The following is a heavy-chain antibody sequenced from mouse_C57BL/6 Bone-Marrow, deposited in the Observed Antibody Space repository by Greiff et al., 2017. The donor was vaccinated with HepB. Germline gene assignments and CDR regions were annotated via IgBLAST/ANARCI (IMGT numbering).Heavy chain of an antibody. CDR1: GYSITSGYY. D-gene: IGHD2-4*01. CDR3: ASVYYDYDGFAY. CDR2: ISYDGSN. V-gene: IGHV3-6*01. Sequence: EVQLQESGPGLVKPSQSLSLTCSVTGYSITSGYYWNWIRQFPGNKLEWMGYISYDGSNNYNPSLKNRIPITRDTSKNQFFLKLNSVTTEDTATYYCASVYYDYDGFAYWGQGTLVTVSA. J-gene: IGHJ3*01.